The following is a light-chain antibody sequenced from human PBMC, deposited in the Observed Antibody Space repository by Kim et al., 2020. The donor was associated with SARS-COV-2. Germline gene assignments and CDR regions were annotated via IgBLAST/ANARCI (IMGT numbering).Light chain of an antibody. CDR3: QQYSTSSRT. V-gene: IGKV1-5*03. CDR2: KAS. J-gene: IGKJ1*01. Sequence: ASVGDRVTITGRASQSVSTWLAWYQQRPGKAPNLLIYKASTLETGVPSRFSGSGSGTEFTLTISCLQPDDFATYYCQQYSTSSRTFGQGTKVDIK. CDR1: QSVSTW.